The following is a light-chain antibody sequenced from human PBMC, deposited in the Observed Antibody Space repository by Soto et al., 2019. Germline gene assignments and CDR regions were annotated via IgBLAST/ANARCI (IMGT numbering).Light chain of an antibody. CDR3: CSYAGSSTFV. V-gene: IGLV2-23*01. J-gene: IGLJ1*01. Sequence: LTQPASVSGSPGQSITISCTGASSDVGSYNLVSWYQQHPGKAPKLMIYEGSKRPSGVSNRFSGSKSGNTASLTISGLQAEDEADYYCCSYAGSSTFVFGTGTKVAVL. CDR2: EGS. CDR1: SSDVGSYNL.